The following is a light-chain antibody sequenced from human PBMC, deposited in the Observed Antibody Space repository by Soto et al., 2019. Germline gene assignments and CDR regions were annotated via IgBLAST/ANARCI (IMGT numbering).Light chain of an antibody. V-gene: IGKV1-5*03. CDR3: QQYSSYSAYT. Sequence: DIQMTQSPSTLSASVGDRVTITCRASQSISSWLAWYLQKPGKAPKLLIYKASTLQDGVPSRFSGSGSGTEFTLTVSSLQPDDFSTYYCQQYSSYSAYTFGQGTKLEIK. CDR1: QSISSW. J-gene: IGKJ2*01. CDR2: KAS.